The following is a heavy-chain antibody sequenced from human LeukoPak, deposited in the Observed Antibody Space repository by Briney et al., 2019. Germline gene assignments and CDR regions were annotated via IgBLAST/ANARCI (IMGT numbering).Heavy chain of an antibody. CDR3: ARNPRSLFGESHFDY. CDR1: GYTFTGYY. J-gene: IGHJ4*02. D-gene: IGHD3-10*02. V-gene: IGHV1-2*02. Sequence: ASVKVSCKASGYTFTGYYIHWVGQAPGQGLEWMGWVNPNSGGTNYAQKFQGRVTMTRDTSISTAYMELSRLRSDDTAVYYCARNPRSLFGESHFDYWGQGTLVTVSS. CDR2: VNPNSGGT.